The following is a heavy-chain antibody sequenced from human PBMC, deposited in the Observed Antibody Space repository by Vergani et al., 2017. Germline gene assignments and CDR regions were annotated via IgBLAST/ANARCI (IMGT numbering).Heavy chain of an antibody. D-gene: IGHD2-21*01. CDR3: ARDNKHLRPRAFDL. V-gene: IGHV4-61*02. CDR1: GASINNDFYY. Sequence: QVQLQESGPGLVKPSQTLSLTCTVSGASINNDFYYWHWIRQPAGKGLEWIGRIYVSGITDYNSSLQSRVSMSVDTSKNQFSLTLTSVTAADTAVYYCARDNKHLRPRAFDLWGHGAMVTVSS. J-gene: IGHJ3*01. CDR2: IYVSGIT.